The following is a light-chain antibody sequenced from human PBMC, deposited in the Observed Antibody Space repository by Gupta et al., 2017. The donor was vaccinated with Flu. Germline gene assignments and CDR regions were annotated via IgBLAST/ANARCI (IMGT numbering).Light chain of an antibody. Sequence: PSSLSASVGDRVTITCRTSQGISNYLAWYQQKPGKGPRILIFGASTLQSGVPSRFGGSGSGTDFTLTIYSLQPEDVATYYCQRYNSAPPTFGPGTKVDIK. CDR1: QGISNY. J-gene: IGKJ3*01. CDR2: GAS. CDR3: QRYNSAPPT. V-gene: IGKV1-27*01.